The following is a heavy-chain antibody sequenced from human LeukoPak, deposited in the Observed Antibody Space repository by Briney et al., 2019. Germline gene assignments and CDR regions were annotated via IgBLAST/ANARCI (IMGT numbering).Heavy chain of an antibody. CDR1: GGSISSYY. V-gene: IGHV4-59*01. D-gene: IGHD1-26*01. J-gene: IGHJ5*02. Sequence: SETLSLTCTVSGGSISSYYWSWIRQPPGKGLEWIGYIYYSGSTNYNPSLKSRVTISVDTSKNQFSLKLSSVTAADTAVYYCARVGSYSDWFDPWGQGTLVTVSS. CDR2: IYYSGST. CDR3: ARVGSYSDWFDP.